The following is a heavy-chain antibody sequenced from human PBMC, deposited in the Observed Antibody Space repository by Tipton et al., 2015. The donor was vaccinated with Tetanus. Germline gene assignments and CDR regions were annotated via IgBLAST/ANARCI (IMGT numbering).Heavy chain of an antibody. V-gene: IGHV1-2*05. Sequence: QLVQSGAEMKKPGSSVKVSCKASGGTFTGYYMHWVRQAPGQGLEWMGRINPNSGDTNYAQKFQDRVTMTRDTSISTAYMEVSRLRSDDTVVYYCGREVRGSGWAYCDYWGQGTLVTVSS. CDR3: GREVRGSGWAYCDY. CDR1: GGTFTGYY. D-gene: IGHD6-19*01. J-gene: IGHJ4*02. CDR2: INPNSGDT.